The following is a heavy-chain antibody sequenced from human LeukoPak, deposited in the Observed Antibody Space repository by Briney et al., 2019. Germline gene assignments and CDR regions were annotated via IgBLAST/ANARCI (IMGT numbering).Heavy chain of an antibody. CDR3: AGPKWVGGCAQFDL. J-gene: IGHJ2*01. Sequence: SETLSLTCTVSGGSISSYYWSWIRQPPGRGLEWIGYIYYSGSTNYNPSLKSRVTISVDTSKNQFSLKLSSVTAADTAVYYCAGPKWVGGCAQFDLWGRGTLVTVSS. D-gene: IGHD6-19*01. V-gene: IGHV4-59*01. CDR2: IYYSGST. CDR1: GGSISSYY.